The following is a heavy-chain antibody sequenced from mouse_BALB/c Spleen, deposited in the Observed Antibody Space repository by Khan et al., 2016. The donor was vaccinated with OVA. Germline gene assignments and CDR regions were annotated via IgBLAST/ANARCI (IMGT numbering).Heavy chain of an antibody. CDR3: ERRGLNGIFAY. CDR2: IDPCSGYT. J-gene: IGHJ3*01. Sequence: QVQLKQSGAELAKPGASVKMSCKASGYTFTTYWMHWVKQRPGQSLEWIGYIDPCSGYTTYNQKFKDKATLTVDKSSSTAYMQLGSLTSADSAVYYRERRGLNGIFAYWGQGTLGTVSA. D-gene: IGHD1-3*01. CDR1: GYTFTTYW. V-gene: IGHV1-7*01.